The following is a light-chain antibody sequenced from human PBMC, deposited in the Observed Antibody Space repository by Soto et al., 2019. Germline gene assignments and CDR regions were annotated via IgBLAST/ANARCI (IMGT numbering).Light chain of an antibody. CDR2: DAS. V-gene: IGKV3-11*01. CDR3: QQRSNWPT. J-gene: IGKJ4*01. Sequence: EIVLTQSPATLSLSPGERATLSCRAGQSVSSYLAWYQQKPGQAPRLLIYDASNRATGIPARFSGSGSRTDFTLTISSLEPEDFAIYYCQQRSNWPTFGGGTKVEIK. CDR1: QSVSSY.